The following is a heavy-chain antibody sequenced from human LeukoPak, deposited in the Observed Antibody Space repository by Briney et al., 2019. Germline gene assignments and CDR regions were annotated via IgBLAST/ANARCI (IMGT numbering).Heavy chain of an antibody. CDR2: INHSGST. CDR1: GGSFSGYY. V-gene: IGHV4-34*01. Sequence: SSETLSLTCAVYGGSFSGYYWSWIRQPPGKGLEWIGEINHSGSTNYNPSLKSRVTISVDTSKNQFSLKLSSVTAADTAVYYCARGDNWFDPWGQGTLVTVPS. J-gene: IGHJ5*02. CDR3: ARGDNWFDP.